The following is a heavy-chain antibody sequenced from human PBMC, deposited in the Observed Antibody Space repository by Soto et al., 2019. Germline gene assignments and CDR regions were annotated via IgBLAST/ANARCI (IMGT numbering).Heavy chain of an antibody. Sequence: QVELVQSGAEVKKPGASVKVTCEASGYTFTGNYIHWVRQAPGQGLEWMGWINPNSGGTIYAQKSQGRVHMTRDTSISTAYMELTRLISDDTAVYYCARGGFRTSSRNDYWGQGTLVTVSS. V-gene: IGHV1-2*02. CDR2: INPNSGGT. CDR1: GYTFTGNY. CDR3: ARGGFRTSSRNDY. J-gene: IGHJ4*02. D-gene: IGHD6-6*01.